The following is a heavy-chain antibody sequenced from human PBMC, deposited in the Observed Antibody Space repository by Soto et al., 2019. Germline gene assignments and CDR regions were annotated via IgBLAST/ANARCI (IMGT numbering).Heavy chain of an antibody. V-gene: IGHV4-31*03. Sequence: QVQLQESGPGLVKPSQTLSLTCTVSGGSISSGGYYWSWIRQHPGKGLEWIGYIYYSGSTYYNPSLKSRVTISVDTSKNQFSLKLSSVTAADTAVYYCARDRDVVGTNPLFDYWGQGTLVTVSS. D-gene: IGHD2-8*01. CDR2: IYYSGST. CDR1: GGSISSGGYY. CDR3: ARDRDVVGTNPLFDY. J-gene: IGHJ4*02.